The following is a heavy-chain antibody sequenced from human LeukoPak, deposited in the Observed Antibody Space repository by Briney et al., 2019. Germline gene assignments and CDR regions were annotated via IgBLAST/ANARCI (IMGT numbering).Heavy chain of an antibody. D-gene: IGHD3-10*01. CDR1: GGSFSVCY. CDR2: INHSGST. CDR3: ARAYYGSGRVHRALDY. J-gene: IGHJ4*02. Sequence: SETLSLTCAVYGGSFSVCYWSWIRQPPGKGLEWIGEINHSGSTNYNPSLKSRVTISVDTSKNHFSLKLSSVTAADTAVYYCARAYYGSGRVHRALDYWGQGTLVTVSS. V-gene: IGHV4-34*01.